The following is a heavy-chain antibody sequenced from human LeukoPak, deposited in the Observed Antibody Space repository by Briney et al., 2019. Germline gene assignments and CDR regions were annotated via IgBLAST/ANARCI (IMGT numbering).Heavy chain of an antibody. CDR2: ISPRGSASGTI. V-gene: IGHV4-4*07. Sequence: PSETLSLTCTVSGVSISSYYWSWIRQPAGKGLEWIGRISPRGSASGTISYNPSLKSRVTMSVDTSKNVFSLKLTSVTAADTALYYCTRSVAWNERFDSWGQGTLVTVSS. CDR1: GVSISSYY. CDR3: TRSVAWNERFDS. D-gene: IGHD1-1*01. J-gene: IGHJ4*02.